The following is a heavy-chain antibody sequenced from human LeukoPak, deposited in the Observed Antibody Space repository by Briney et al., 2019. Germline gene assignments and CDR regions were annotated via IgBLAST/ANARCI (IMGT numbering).Heavy chain of an antibody. CDR1: GFTFSDYG. CDR3: AKVPGGNFFYYYYMDV. CDR2: ISGSSGST. Sequence: PGGSLRLSCAASGFTFSDYGMSWVRQAPGKGLEWVSAISGSSGSTYYADSVKGRFTISRDNSKNTLYLQMNSLRAEDTAVYYCAKVPGGNFFYYYYMDVWGKGTTVTISS. D-gene: IGHD1-1*01. V-gene: IGHV3-23*01. J-gene: IGHJ6*03.